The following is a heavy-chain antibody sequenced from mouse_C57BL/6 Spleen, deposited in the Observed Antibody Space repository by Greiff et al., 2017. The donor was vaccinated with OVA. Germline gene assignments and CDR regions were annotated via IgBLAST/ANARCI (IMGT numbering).Heavy chain of an antibody. D-gene: IGHD2-14*01. CDR3: TLIGFAY. J-gene: IGHJ3*01. Sequence: VQLVESGAELVRPGASVTLSCKASGYTFTDYEMHWVKQTPVHGLEWIGAIDPETGGTAYNQKFKGKAILTADKSSSTAYMELRSLTSEDSAVYYCTLIGFAYWGQGTLVTVSA. CDR1: GYTFTDYE. V-gene: IGHV1-15*01. CDR2: IDPETGGT.